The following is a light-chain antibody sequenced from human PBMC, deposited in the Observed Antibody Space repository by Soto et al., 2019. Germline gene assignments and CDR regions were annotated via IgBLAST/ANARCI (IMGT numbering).Light chain of an antibody. CDR1: QSVSTY. Sequence: EVVLTQSPATLSLSPGERATLSCRASQSVSTYLAWYQQKPGQAPRLLIYDASKRATGIPARFSGSGSGTDFTLTISSLEPEDFAVYHCQQRSDWLTFGGGTKVEIK. CDR2: DAS. V-gene: IGKV3-11*01. J-gene: IGKJ4*01. CDR3: QQRSDWLT.